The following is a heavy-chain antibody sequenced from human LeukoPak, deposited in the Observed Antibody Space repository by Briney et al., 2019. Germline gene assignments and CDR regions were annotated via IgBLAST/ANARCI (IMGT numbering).Heavy chain of an antibody. V-gene: IGHV3-30-3*01. CDR1: GFTFSSYA. D-gene: IGHD3-22*01. J-gene: IGHJ4*02. Sequence: GGSLRLSCAASGFTFSSYAMHWVRQAPGKGLEWVAVISYDGSNKYYADSVKGRFTISRDNSKNTLYLQMNSLRAEDTAVYYCARALGNYYDSSGYLDYWGQGTLVTVSS. CDR2: ISYDGSNK. CDR3: ARALGNYYDSSGYLDY.